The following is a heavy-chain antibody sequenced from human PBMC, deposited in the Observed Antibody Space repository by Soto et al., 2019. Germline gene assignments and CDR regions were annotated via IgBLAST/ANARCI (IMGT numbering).Heavy chain of an antibody. D-gene: IGHD2-2*01. J-gene: IGHJ6*03. Sequence: EVVLVESGGGLVQPGRSLRLSCAASGFNFDEYAMHWVRQGPGKGLEWVSGISWNSGTIVYVASVKGRFTISRDNAKNFLYLEMNSLGAEDTALYYCAKGYCSSAKCYTYSYMDVWGKGTTVTVSS. CDR3: AKGYCSSAKCYTYSYMDV. V-gene: IGHV3-9*01. CDR1: GFNFDEYA. CDR2: ISWNSGTI.